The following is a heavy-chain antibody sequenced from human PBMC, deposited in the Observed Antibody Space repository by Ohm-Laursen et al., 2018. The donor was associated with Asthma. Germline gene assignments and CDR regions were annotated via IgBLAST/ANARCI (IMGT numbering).Heavy chain of an antibody. D-gene: IGHD4-17*01. CDR1: GGSISSGGYY. V-gene: IGHV4-31*03. J-gene: IGHJ6*02. CDR3: ARFTVIKSSHHYGMDV. Sequence: SQTLSLTCTVSGGSISSGGYYWSWIRQHPGKGLEWIGYIYYSGSTYYNPPLKSRVTISVDTSKNQFSLKLSSVTAADTAVYYCARFTVIKSSHHYGMDVWGQGTTVTVSS. CDR2: IYYSGST.